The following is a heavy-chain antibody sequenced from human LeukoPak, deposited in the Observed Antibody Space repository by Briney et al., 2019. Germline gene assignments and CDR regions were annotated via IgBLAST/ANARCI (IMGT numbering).Heavy chain of an antibody. D-gene: IGHD1-26*01. J-gene: IGHJ5*02. CDR3: ARDYEGATRRDLFDP. Sequence: ASVKVSCKASGYIFTHYGISWVRQAPGQGLEWMGWIGTYASDTNFGERVEGRVTLTIDTSTSTAYMELRSLRSDDTAMYYCARDYEGATRRDLFDPWGQGTLVTVSS. V-gene: IGHV1-18*01. CDR1: GYIFTHYG. CDR2: IGTYASDT.